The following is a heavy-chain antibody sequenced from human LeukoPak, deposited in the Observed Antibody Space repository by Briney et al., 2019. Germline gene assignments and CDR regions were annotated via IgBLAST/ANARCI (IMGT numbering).Heavy chain of an antibody. CDR3: ARDCIGCHGFDY. CDR2: VSAYADNT. V-gene: IGHV1-18*01. D-gene: IGHD2-15*01. J-gene: IGHJ4*02. CDR1: GYTFTRYG. Sequence: SVKVSCKTSGYTFTRYGITWVRQAPGQGLEWMGWVSAYADNTNYVQKIQGRVTMTTDTSTSTAYMELRSLRSDDTAVYYCARDCIGCHGFDYWGQRTLVTVSS.